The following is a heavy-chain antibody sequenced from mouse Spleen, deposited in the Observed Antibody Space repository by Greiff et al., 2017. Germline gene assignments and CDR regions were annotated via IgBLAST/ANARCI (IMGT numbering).Heavy chain of an antibody. CDR3: ARCGYYGSSYFDY. CDR2: ISYSGST. CDR1: GYSITSDYA. J-gene: IGHJ2*01. V-gene: IGHV3-2*02. Sequence: EVHLVESGPGLVKPSQSLSLTCTVTGYSITSDYAWNWIRQFPGNKLEWMGYISYSGSTSYNPSLKSRISITRDTSKNQFFLQLNSVTTEDTATYYCARCGYYGSSYFDYWGQGTTLTVSS. D-gene: IGHD1-1*01.